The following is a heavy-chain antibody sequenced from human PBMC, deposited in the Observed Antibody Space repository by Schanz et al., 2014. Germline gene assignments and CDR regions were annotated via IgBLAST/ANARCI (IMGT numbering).Heavy chain of an antibody. CDR2: ISSSSSTI. D-gene: IGHD6-6*01. J-gene: IGHJ4*02. CDR1: GFTVNNYA. V-gene: IGHV3-48*04. CDR3: VPMSIAAH. Sequence: VQLVESGGGLVKPGGSLRLSCAVSGFTVNNYAMNWVRQAPGKGLEWVSYISSSSSTIYYADSVKGRFTISRDNAKNSLYLQMNSLRAEDTAVYYCVPMSIAAHWGQGTLVTVSS.